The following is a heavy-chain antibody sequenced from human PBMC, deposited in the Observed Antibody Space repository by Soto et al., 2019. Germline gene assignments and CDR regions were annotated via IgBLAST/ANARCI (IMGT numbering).Heavy chain of an antibody. V-gene: IGHV3-30*03. CDR1: GFTFSRFV. J-gene: IGHJ6*02. CDR2: ISFDGDNK. D-gene: IGHD2-2*01. Sequence: GGSLRLSCAASGFTFSRFVMHWVRQAPGKGLEWVAVISFDGDNKYYADSVKGRFTISRDNSKNTLYLQMNSLRAEDTAVYYCARDRGGPIVVVPAATPYYYYGMDVWGQGTTVTVS. CDR3: ARDRGGPIVVVPAATPYYYYGMDV.